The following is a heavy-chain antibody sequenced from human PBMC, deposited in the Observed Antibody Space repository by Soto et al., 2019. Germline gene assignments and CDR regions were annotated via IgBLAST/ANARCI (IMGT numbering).Heavy chain of an antibody. CDR2: IYPSGGST. V-gene: IGHV1-46*01. Sequence: ASVKVSCKASGYTFTNSYMHWVRQAPGQGLEWMGIIYPSGGSTRNAQKFQGRVTMTRDTSTSTVYMELSSLRSEDTAVYYCARDFSGTMDYWGRGTLVTVSS. D-gene: IGHD1-7*01. CDR3: ARDFSGTMDY. J-gene: IGHJ4*02. CDR1: GYTFTNSY.